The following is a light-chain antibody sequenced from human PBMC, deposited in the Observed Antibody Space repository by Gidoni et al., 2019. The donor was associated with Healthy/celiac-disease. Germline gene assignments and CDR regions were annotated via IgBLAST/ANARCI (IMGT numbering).Light chain of an antibody. CDR1: SSNIGAGYD. Sequence: QSVLTQPPSVSGAPGQRVTISCPGSSSNIGAGYDVHWYQQLPGTSPNLLIYGKSNRPSGVPDRFSGSKSGTSASLAITGLQAEDEADYYCQSYDSSLSVYVVFGGGTKLTVL. CDR3: QSYDSSLSVYVV. CDR2: GKS. V-gene: IGLV1-40*01. J-gene: IGLJ2*01.